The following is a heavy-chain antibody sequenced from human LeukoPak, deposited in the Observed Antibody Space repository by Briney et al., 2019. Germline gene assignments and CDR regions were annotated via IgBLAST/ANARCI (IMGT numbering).Heavy chain of an antibody. CDR3: ARDGVLRFLEWLFFY. Sequence: GGSLRLSCAASGFTFSSYAMHRVRQAPGKGLEWVAVISYDGSNKYYADSVKGRFTISRDNSKNTLYLQMNSLRAEDTAVYYCARDGVLRFLEWLFFYWGQGTLVTVSS. V-gene: IGHV3-30-3*01. CDR1: GFTFSSYA. D-gene: IGHD3-3*01. J-gene: IGHJ4*02. CDR2: ISYDGSNK.